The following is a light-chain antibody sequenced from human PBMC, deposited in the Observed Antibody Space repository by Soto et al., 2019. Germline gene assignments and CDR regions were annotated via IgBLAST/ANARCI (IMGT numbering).Light chain of an antibody. CDR1: QSLSNNY. V-gene: IGKV3-20*01. CDR2: STS. CDR3: HHYSASPTFT. J-gene: IGKJ2*01. Sequence: ELVLTQSPGTLALSPGERATLSCRASQSLSNNYLAWYQQRLGQPPRLLIYSTSSRATGIPDRFSGSGSGTDFTLTISRLEPEDFAMYYCHHYSASPTFTFGQGTKVDI.